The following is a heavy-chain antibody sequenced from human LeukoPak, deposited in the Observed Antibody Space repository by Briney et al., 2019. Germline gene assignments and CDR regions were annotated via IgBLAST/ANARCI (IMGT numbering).Heavy chain of an antibody. Sequence: AESLSLTCAVYGGSLGGYCWSWIRQPPGKGLEWMGEINHSGSTNYNPSLKSRVTISVHTSQNQFSLKLSSVTAADTAEYYCARGLSGSYYLTYSHFIHVGGKETTVTLPS. V-gene: IGHV4-34*01. CDR3: ARGLSGSYYLTYSHFIHV. J-gene: IGHJ6*03. CDR2: INHSGST. D-gene: IGHD3-10*01. CDR1: GGSLGGYC.